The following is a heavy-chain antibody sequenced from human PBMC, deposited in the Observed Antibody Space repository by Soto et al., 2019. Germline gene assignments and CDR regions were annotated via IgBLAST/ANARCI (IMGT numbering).Heavy chain of an antibody. CDR3: ARVKVRALFRFNWF. J-gene: IGHJ5*01. V-gene: IGHV4-30-2*01. CDR2: IFHTGSA. Sequence: SETLSLTCTVSGGSISSGNFSWTWIRQPPGKGLEWVAYIFHTGSAFYNSSLKPRVSISVDRSKNQFSLKLKSVTETDTAVYYCARVKVRALFRFNWF. D-gene: IGHD3-3*01. CDR1: GGSISSGNFS.